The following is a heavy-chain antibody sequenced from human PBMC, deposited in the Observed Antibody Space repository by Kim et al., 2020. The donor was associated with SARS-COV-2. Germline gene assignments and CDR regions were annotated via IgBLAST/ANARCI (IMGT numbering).Heavy chain of an antibody. CDR3: ARGGYSGYVY. CDR2: INHSGST. V-gene: IGHV4-34*01. CDR1: GGSFSGYY. Sequence: SETLSLTCAVYGGSFSGYYWSWIRQPPGKGLEWIGEINHSGSTNYNPSLKSRVTISVDMSKNQSSLKLSSVTAADTAVYYCARGGYSGYVYWGQGTLVTVSS. J-gene: IGHJ4*02. D-gene: IGHD5-12*01.